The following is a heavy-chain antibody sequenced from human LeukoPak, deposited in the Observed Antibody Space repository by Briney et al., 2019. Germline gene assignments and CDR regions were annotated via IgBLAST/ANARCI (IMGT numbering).Heavy chain of an antibody. J-gene: IGHJ4*02. Sequence: GGSLRLSCAASGFTFSSYAMSWVRQAPGKGLEWVSGISNSGVSTYYTDSVKGRFTISRDNSKNTLYLQMNSLRAEDTAVYYCAKDQDLGYCTSTSCYWNYWGQGTLVTVSS. CDR1: GFTFSSYA. D-gene: IGHD2-2*01. CDR2: ISNSGVST. CDR3: AKDQDLGYCTSTSCYWNY. V-gene: IGHV3-23*01.